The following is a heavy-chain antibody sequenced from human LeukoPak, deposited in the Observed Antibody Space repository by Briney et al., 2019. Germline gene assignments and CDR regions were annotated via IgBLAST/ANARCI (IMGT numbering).Heavy chain of an antibody. J-gene: IGHJ6*02. CDR2: IKQDGSEK. CDR3: ARVYDFWSGYPTDGMDV. Sequence: GGSLRLSCAASGITFSSYWMSWVRQAPGKGLEWVANIKQDGSEKYYVDSVKGRFTISRDNAKNSLYLQMNSLRAEDTAVYYCARVYDFWSGYPTDGMDVWGQGTTVTVSS. CDR1: GITFSSYW. D-gene: IGHD3-3*01. V-gene: IGHV3-7*01.